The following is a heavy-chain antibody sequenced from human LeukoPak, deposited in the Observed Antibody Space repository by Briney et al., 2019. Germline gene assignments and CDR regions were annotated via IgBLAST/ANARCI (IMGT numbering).Heavy chain of an antibody. D-gene: IGHD2-15*01. CDR2: IYSSGST. Sequence: SETLSLTCTVSGGSISSGGYYWSWIRQHPGKGLEWIGYIYSSGSTYYHPSLKSRVTISVDTSKNQFSLKLSSVTAADTAVYYCARTLYCSGGSCSSYYYGMDVWGQGTTVTVSS. J-gene: IGHJ6*02. V-gene: IGHV4-31*03. CDR3: ARTLYCSGGSCSSYYYGMDV. CDR1: GGSISSGGYY.